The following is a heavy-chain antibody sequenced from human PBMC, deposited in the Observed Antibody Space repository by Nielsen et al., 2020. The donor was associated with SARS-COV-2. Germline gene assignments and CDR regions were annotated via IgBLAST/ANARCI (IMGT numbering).Heavy chain of an antibody. CDR2: ISYDGSNK. CDR3: ARSWVEVVADFDY. Sequence: GESLKISCAASGFTFSSYGMHWVRQAPGKGLEWVAVISYDGSNKYYADSVKGRFTISRDNSKNTLYLQMNSLRAEDTAVYYCARSWVEVVADFDYWGQGTLVTVSS. V-gene: IGHV3-30*03. CDR1: GFTFSSYG. D-gene: IGHD2-15*01. J-gene: IGHJ4*02.